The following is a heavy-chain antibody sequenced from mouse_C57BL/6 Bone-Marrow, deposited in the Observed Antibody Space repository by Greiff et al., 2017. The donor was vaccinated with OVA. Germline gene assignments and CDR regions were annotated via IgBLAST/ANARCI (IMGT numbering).Heavy chain of an antibody. D-gene: IGHD1-1*01. J-gene: IGHJ2*01. CDR3: TDYGSLDY. Sequence: EVQLQQSGAELVRPGASVKLSCTASGFNIKDDYMHWVKQRPEQGLEWIGWIDPENGDTEYASKFQGKATITADTPSNTAYLQLSSLTSEDTAVYYCTDYGSLDYWGQGTTLTVSS. CDR2: IDPENGDT. V-gene: IGHV14-4*01. CDR1: GFNIKDDY.